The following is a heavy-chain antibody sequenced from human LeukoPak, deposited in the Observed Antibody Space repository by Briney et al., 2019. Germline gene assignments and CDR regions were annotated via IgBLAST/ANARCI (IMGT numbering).Heavy chain of an antibody. CDR3: ARLSFGYGYADY. D-gene: IGHD5-18*01. V-gene: IGHV4-34*01. J-gene: IGHJ4*02. CDR1: GGSFSGYY. CDR2: INHSGST. Sequence: SETLSLTCAVYGGSFSGYYWSWIRQPPGKGLEWIGEINHSGSTNYNPSLKSRVTISVDTSKNQFSLKLSSVTAADTAMYYCARLSFGYGYADYWGQGTLVTVSS.